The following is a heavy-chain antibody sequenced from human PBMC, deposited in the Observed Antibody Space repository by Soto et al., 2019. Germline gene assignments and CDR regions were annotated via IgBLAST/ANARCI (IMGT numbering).Heavy chain of an antibody. CDR3: ARDSNWFDP. V-gene: IGHV1-24*01. CDR1: GYTLTELS. J-gene: IGHJ5*02. CDR2: FDPEDGNT. Sequence: ASVKVSCKVSGYTLTELSMHWVRQAPGKGLEWMGGFDPEDGNTNYAQKLQGRVTMTTDTSTSTAYMELRSLRSDDTAVYYCARDSNWFDPWGQGTLVTVSS.